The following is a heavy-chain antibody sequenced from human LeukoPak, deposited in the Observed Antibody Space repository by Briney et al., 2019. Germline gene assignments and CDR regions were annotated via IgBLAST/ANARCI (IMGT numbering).Heavy chain of an antibody. CDR3: AKLYTAAGTPFDY. CDR1: GFTFSSYG. D-gene: IGHD6-13*01. CDR2: ISYDGSNK. Sequence: GGSLRLSGAASGFTFSSYGMHWVRQAPGKGLEWVAVISYDGSNKYYADSVKGRFTISRDNSKNTLYLQMNSLRAEDTAVYYCAKLYTAAGTPFDYWGQGTLVTVSS. J-gene: IGHJ4*02. V-gene: IGHV3-30*18.